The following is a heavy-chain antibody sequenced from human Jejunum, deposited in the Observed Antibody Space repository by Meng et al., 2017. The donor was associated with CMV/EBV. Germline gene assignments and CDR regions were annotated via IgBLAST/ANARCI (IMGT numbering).Heavy chain of an antibody. Sequence: VLVVDFGGGLGKPGRSLDLSCQGSSFTFSEYYMSWIRQAPGKGLEWVSYICSSSSYTNYADSVKCRFTISRDNAMNSLYLQMNSLRAEDTAVYYCARGGGWYYFDYWGQGTLVTVSS. CDR2: ICSSSSYT. CDR3: ARGGGWYYFDY. CDR1: SFTFSEYY. V-gene: IGHV3-11*06. J-gene: IGHJ4*02. D-gene: IGHD6-19*01.